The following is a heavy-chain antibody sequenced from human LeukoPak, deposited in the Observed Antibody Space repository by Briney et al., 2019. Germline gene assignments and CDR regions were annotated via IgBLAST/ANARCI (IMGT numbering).Heavy chain of an antibody. Sequence: TGGSLRLSCAASGFTFSSYWMSWVRQAPGKGLEWVANIKQDGSEKYYVDSVKGRFTISRDNAKNSLYLQMNSLRAEDTAVYYCARAQGPPYYYYGMDVWGQGTTVTVSS. CDR3: ARAQGPPYYYYGMDV. CDR1: GFTFSSYW. CDR2: IKQDGSEK. V-gene: IGHV3-7*03. J-gene: IGHJ6*02.